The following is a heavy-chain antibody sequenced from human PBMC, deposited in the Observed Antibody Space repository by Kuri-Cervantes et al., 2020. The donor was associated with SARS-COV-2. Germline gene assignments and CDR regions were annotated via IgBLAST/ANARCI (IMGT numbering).Heavy chain of an antibody. CDR2: VRGKANNYAT. CDR3: TTLIDY. Sequence: GESLKISCEVSGFLFSASVIHWVRQGSGKGLEWVGRVRGKANNYATAYAAAVKARFSITSYDSKNMAYLQMNSLKTEDTAVSYCTTLIDYWGQGALVTVSS. CDR1: GFLFSASV. V-gene: IGHV3-73*01. J-gene: IGHJ4*02.